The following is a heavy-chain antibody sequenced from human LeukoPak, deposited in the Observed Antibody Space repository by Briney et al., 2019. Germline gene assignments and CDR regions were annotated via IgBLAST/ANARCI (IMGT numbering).Heavy chain of an antibody. V-gene: IGHV7-4-1*02. CDR3: ARERTSSSWYYYYYGMDV. CDR1: GYTFTSYA. Sequence: GASVKVSCKASGYTFTSYAMNWVRQAPGQGLEWVGWINTNTGNPTYAQGFTGRFVFSLDTSVSTAYLQISSLKAEDTAMYYCARERTSSSWYYYYYGMDVWGQGTTVTVSS. J-gene: IGHJ6*02. D-gene: IGHD6-13*01. CDR2: INTNTGNP.